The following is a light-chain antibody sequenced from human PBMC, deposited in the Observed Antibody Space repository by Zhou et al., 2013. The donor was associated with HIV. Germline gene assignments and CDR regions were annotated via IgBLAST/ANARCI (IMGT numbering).Light chain of an antibody. J-gene: IGKJ1*01. CDR2: VAS. CDR3: QKYNSAPRT. CDR1: QGIGNG. V-gene: IGKV1-27*01. Sequence: DIQMTQSPSSLSASVGERVSITCRASQGIGNGLAWYQQKPGKAPKRLIYVASILQSGVPSRFSGSGSGTDFTLTISSLQPEDVATYYCQKYNSAPRTFGQGTKVEIK.